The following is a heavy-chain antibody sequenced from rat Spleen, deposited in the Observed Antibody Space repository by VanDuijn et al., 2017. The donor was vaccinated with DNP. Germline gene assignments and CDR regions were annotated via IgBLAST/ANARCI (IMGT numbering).Heavy chain of an antibody. CDR1: GFTFSDYA. J-gene: IGHJ2*01. Sequence: EVQLVESGGGLVQPGNSLKLSCAVSGFTFSDYAMAWVRQSPKKGLEWVAAIFYDDSRTYYRDSVKGRFTISRDNTKSTLYLQMDSLRSEDTATYYCARYSPIKRMWDYWGQGVTVTVSS. V-gene: IGHV5-17*01. CDR3: ARYSPIKRMWDY. D-gene: IGHD1-2*01. CDR2: IFYDDSRT.